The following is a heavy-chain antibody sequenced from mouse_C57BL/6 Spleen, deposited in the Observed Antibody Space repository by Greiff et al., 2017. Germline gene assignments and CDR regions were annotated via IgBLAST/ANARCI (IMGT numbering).Heavy chain of an antibody. Sequence: VQLQQSGAELVKPGASVKLSCKASGYTFTNYWMHWVKQRPGQGLEWIGMIHPNSGSTNYNEKFKSKATLTVDKSSSTAYMQLSSLTSEDSAVYYCAREDYGYPYAMDYWGQGTSVTVSS. V-gene: IGHV1-64*01. J-gene: IGHJ4*01. CDR3: AREDYGYPYAMDY. D-gene: IGHD2-2*01. CDR2: IHPNSGST. CDR1: GYTFTNYW.